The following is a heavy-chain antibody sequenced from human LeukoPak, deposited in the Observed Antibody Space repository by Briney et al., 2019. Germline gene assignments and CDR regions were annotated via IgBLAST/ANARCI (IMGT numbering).Heavy chain of an antibody. J-gene: IGHJ3*02. D-gene: IGHD2-2*01. CDR3: AKDTKGTLGLYCSSTSCYGGDAFDI. CDR1: GFTFSSYG. V-gene: IGHV3-30*02. CDR2: IRYDGSNK. Sequence: GGSLRLSCAASGFTFSSYGMHWVRQAPGKGLEWVAFIRYDGSNKYYADSVKGRFTISRDNSKNTLYLQMSSLRAEDTAVYYCAKDTKGTLGLYCSSTSCYGGDAFDIWGQGTMVTVSS.